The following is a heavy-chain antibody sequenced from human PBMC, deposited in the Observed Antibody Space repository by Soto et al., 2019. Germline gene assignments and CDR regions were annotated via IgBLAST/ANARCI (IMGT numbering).Heavy chain of an antibody. V-gene: IGHV3-30-3*01. J-gene: IGHJ4*02. Sequence: GGSLRLSCAASGFTFSSYAMHCVRQAPGKGLEWVAVISYDGSNKYYADSVKGRFTISRDNSKNTLYLQMNSLRAEDTAVYYCARDLTMWLVEIGNYFDYWGQGTLVTVSS. D-gene: IGHD6-19*01. CDR3: ARDLTMWLVEIGNYFDY. CDR1: GFTFSSYA. CDR2: ISYDGSNK.